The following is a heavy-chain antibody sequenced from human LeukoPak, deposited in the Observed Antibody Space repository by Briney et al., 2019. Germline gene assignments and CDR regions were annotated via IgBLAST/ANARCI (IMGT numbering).Heavy chain of an antibody. CDR2: INSDGSST. D-gene: IGHD5-24*01. Sequence: TGGSLRLSCAASGFTFSSYWMHWVRQAPGKGLVWVSRINSDGSSTSYADSVKGRFTISRDNAKNTLYLQMNSLRAEDTAVYYCAPESSRCGYCQGVPGRGRDGYDYWGQGTLVTVSS. J-gene: IGHJ4*02. CDR1: GFTFSSYW. V-gene: IGHV3-74*01. CDR3: APESSRCGYCQGVPGRGRDGYDY.